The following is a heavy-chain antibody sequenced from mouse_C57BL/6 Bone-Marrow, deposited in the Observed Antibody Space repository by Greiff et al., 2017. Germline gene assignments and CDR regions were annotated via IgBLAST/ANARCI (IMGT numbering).Heavy chain of an antibody. CDR2: ISDGGSYT. Sequence: EVQGVESGGGLVKPGGSLKLSCAASGFTFSSYAMSWVRQTPEKRLEWVATISDGGSYTYYPDNVKGRFTISRDNAKNNLYLQMSHLKSEDTAMYYCARERINSNYGYFDDWGQGTTLTVSS. CDR1: GFTFSSYA. D-gene: IGHD2-5*01. J-gene: IGHJ2*01. V-gene: IGHV5-4*01. CDR3: ARERINSNYGYFDD.